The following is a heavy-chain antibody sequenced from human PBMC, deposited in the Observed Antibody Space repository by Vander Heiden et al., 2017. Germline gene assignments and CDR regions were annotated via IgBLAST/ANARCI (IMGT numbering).Heavy chain of an antibody. Sequence: EVQLLDSGGGLVQPGGSLRLSCAASGFTFSRYAMSWVRQAPGKGLEWVSVISCSGGSTYYADAVKGRFTISRDNSKNTLYLQMNSLRAEDTAVYYCANGLEWLFPWFDPWGQGSLVTVSS. D-gene: IGHD3-3*01. V-gene: IGHV3-23*01. J-gene: IGHJ5*02. CDR3: ANGLEWLFPWFDP. CDR1: GFTFSRYA. CDR2: ISCSGGST.